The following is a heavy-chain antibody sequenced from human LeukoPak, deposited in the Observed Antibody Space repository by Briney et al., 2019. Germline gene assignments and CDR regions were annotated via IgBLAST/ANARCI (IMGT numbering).Heavy chain of an antibody. V-gene: IGHV3-21*01. J-gene: IGHJ4*01. CDR2: IAGSSGYI. CDR1: GFTFSSYT. Sequence: GGSLGLSCAASGFTFSSYTMNWVRQAPGKGLEWVSSIAGSSGYISYADSVKGRSTISRDNAKKSLYLQMTSLTAEDTAVYYCARDRGAYCGGDCYLGFDYWGRGTLVTVSS. CDR3: ARDRGAYCGGDCYLGFDY. D-gene: IGHD2-21*02.